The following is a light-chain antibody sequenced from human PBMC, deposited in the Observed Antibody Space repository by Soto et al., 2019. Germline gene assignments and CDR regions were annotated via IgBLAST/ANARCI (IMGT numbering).Light chain of an antibody. Sequence: QSVLTQPPSVSEAPGQRVTISCTGSSSNIGAGYEAHWYQQVPGTAPKLLIYENNNRPSGVPDRFSGSKFGTSACLAITGLQAEDGAEYYCQSYDSSLSGYVFGTGTKVTVL. CDR2: ENN. J-gene: IGLJ1*01. CDR3: QSYDSSLSGYV. V-gene: IGLV1-40*01. CDR1: SSNIGAGYE.